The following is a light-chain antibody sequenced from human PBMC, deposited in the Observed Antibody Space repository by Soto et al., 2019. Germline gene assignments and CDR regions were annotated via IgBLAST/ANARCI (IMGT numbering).Light chain of an antibody. CDR1: SSYVGGYNY. CDR2: EVT. Sequence: QSALTQPPSASGSPGQSVTISCTGTSSYVGGYNYVSWYQQHPGRPPKLMIYEVTKRPLGVPDRFSGSKSGNTASLTVSGLQAEDEADYYCSSYAGSNNYVFGPGTKVTVL. J-gene: IGLJ1*01. CDR3: SSYAGSNNYV. V-gene: IGLV2-8*01.